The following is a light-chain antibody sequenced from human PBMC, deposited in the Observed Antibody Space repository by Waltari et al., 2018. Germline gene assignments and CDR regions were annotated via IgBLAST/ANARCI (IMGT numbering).Light chain of an antibody. CDR1: QSISSQ. Sequence: EIVMTQSPATLSVSPGERATLSCRASQSISSQLAWYQQKPGQAPRLLIYGASTRATGIPARFSGSGSGTEFTLTISSLQSEDFAVYFCQQYHESPPITFGPGTKVVIK. J-gene: IGKJ3*01. CDR3: QQYHESPPIT. CDR2: GAS. V-gene: IGKV3-15*01.